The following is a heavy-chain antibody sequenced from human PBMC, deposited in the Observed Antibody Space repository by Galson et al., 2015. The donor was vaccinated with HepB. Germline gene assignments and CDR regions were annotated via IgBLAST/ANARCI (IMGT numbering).Heavy chain of an antibody. Sequence: SVKVSCKASGYTFTSYDINWVRQAPGQGLEWMGWMNPNSGNTGYAQKFQGRVTMTRNTSISTAYMELSSLRSEDTAVYYCARGGGDASSSWFYYYYYMDDWGKGTTVTVSS. V-gene: IGHV1-8*01. D-gene: IGHD6-13*01. CDR3: ARGGGDASSSWFYYYYYMDD. CDR1: GYTFTSYD. CDR2: MNPNSGNT. J-gene: IGHJ6*03.